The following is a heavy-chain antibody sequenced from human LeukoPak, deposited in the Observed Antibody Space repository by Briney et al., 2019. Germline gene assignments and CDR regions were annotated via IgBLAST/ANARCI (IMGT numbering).Heavy chain of an antibody. J-gene: IGHJ4*02. CDR1: GFTFSSYE. V-gene: IGHV3-48*03. D-gene: IGHD3-22*01. CDR2: ISSSGSSI. CDR3: ARNNYYYESSGYFRHDV. Sequence: PGGSLRLSCAASGFTFSSYEMNWVRQAPGKGLEWVSYISSSGSSIYYVDSVKGRFAISRDNAKNSLYLQMDSLRAEDTAVYYCARNNYYYESSGYFRHDVWGRGTLVTVSS.